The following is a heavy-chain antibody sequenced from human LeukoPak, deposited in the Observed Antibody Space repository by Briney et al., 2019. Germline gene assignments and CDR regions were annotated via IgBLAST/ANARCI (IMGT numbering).Heavy chain of an antibody. D-gene: IGHD3-16*02. CDR3: ARRAAYDYVWGSYRFTPGYFDY. CDR2: INHSGGT. CDR1: GGSFSGYY. J-gene: IGHJ4*02. Sequence: SETLSLTCAVYGGSFSGYYWSWIRQPPGKGLEWIGEINHSGGTNYNPSLKSRVTISVDTSKNQFSLKLSSVTAADTAVYYCARRAAYDYVWGSYRFTPGYFDYWGQGTLVTVSS. V-gene: IGHV4-34*01.